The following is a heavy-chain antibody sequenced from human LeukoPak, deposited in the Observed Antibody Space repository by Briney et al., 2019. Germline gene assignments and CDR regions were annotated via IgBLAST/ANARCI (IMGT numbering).Heavy chain of an antibody. D-gene: IGHD3-10*02. V-gene: IGHV1-18*01. J-gene: IGHJ4*02. Sequence: ASVKVSCKTSGHTFPKNGISWVRQAPGQGLEWMGWVVGHTGHTKYTQKFQGRVTMTTDTSTTTAYMESRSLKSDDTAIYYCATVGRLHYVLEDWGQGTLVTVS. CDR1: GHTFPKNG. CDR2: VVGHTGHT. CDR3: ATVGRLHYVLED.